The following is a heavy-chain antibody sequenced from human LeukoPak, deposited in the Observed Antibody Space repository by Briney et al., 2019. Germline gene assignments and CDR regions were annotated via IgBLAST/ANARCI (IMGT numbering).Heavy chain of an antibody. CDR2: ISGSGGST. D-gene: IGHD6-19*01. J-gene: IGHJ4*02. CDR3: AKGPRGTVAAPWYFDY. Sequence: GSLRLSCAASGFTFSSYAMSWVRQAPGKGLEWVSAISGSGGSTYYADSVKGRFTISRDNSKNTLYLQMNSLRAEDTAVYYCAKGPRGTVAAPWYFDYWGQGTLVTVSS. CDR1: GFTFSSYA. V-gene: IGHV3-23*01.